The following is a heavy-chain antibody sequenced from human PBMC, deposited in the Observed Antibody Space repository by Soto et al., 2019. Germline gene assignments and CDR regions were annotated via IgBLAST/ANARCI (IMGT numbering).Heavy chain of an antibody. V-gene: IGHV1-69*13. CDR2: IIPIFGTA. D-gene: IGHD1-26*01. Sequence: ASVKVSCKASGGTFSRYAISWVRQAPGQGLEWMGGIIPIFGTANYAPKFQGRVTITADESTSTAYMELSSLRSEDTAVYYCARVGGRVIRHYSYGMDVWGQGTTVTVSS. CDR3: ARVGGRVIRHYSYGMDV. CDR1: GGTFSRYA. J-gene: IGHJ6*02.